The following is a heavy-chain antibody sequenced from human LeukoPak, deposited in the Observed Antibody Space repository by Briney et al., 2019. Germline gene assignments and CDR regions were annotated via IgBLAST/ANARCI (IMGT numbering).Heavy chain of an antibody. Sequence: SGGSLRLSCAASGFTFSSYGMSWVRQAPGKGLEWVSAISGSGGSTYYADSVKGRFTISRDNSKNTLYLQMNSLRAEDTAVYYCARGSFDFWSEGNPFDYWGQGTLITVSS. D-gene: IGHD3-3*01. V-gene: IGHV3-23*01. J-gene: IGHJ4*02. CDR3: ARGSFDFWSEGNPFDY. CDR1: GFTFSSYG. CDR2: ISGSGGST.